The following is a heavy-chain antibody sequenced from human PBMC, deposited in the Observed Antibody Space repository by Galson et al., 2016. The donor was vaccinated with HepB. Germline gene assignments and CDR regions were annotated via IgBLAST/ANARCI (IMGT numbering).Heavy chain of an antibody. V-gene: IGHV1-2*02. CDR1: GYTFNDYY. CDR3: ARDRTKQQESPVAVGAGMDV. CDR2: LNPRSGGT. D-gene: IGHD1/OR15-1a*01. J-gene: IGHJ6*04. Sequence: SVKVSCKASGYTFNDYYMHWVRQAPGQGLEWMGWLNPRSGGTRFAQKFQGRVTMTRDTSLTTVFLELSSLRSDDTAVYFCARDRTKQQESPVAVGAGMDVWGKGTTVTVSS.